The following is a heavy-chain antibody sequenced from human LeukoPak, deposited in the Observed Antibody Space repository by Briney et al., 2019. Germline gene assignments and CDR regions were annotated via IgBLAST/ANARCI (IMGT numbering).Heavy chain of an antibody. D-gene: IGHD3-22*01. CDR2: IIPIFGTA. V-gene: IGHV1-69*05. J-gene: IGHJ4*02. CDR1: GGTFSSYA. CDR3: ARDIDSSGYYDY. Sequence: SVKVSCKASGGTFSSYAISWVRQAPGQGLEWMGGIIPIFGTANYAQKFQGRVTMTTDTSTSTAYMELRSLRSDDTAVYYCARDIDSSGYYDYWGQGTLVTVSS.